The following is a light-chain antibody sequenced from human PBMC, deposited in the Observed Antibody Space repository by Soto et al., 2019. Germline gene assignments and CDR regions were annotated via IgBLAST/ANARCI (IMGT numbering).Light chain of an antibody. V-gene: IGLV3-21*02. CDR2: DDR. CDR1: NVASRR. CDR3: QVWDSASDHYV. Sequence: SYELTQPPSVSVAPGQTARVTCGGINVASRRVHWFQQKPGRAPVLVVYDDRDRPSGIPERFSGANSGNTAALTISRVEAGDEADYFCQVWDSASDHYVFGTGTKVTVL. J-gene: IGLJ1*01.